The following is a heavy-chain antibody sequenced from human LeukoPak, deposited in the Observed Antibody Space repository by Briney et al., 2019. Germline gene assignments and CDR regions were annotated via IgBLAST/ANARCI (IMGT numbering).Heavy chain of an antibody. CDR3: ARERYSSSWVDY. Sequence: PGGSLRLSCTASQFTFSYFRMNWVRQAPGKGLEWVANIKEDGSKKSYVDSVKGRFTISRDNAKNSLYLQMNSLRAEDTAVYYCARERYSSSWVDYWGQGTLVTVSS. D-gene: IGHD6-13*01. J-gene: IGHJ4*02. V-gene: IGHV3-7*01. CDR1: QFTFSYFR. CDR2: IKEDGSKK.